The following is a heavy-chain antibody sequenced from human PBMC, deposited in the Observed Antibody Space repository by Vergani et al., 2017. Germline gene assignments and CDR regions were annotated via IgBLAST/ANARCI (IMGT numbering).Heavy chain of an antibody. CDR2: ISYDGSNK. V-gene: IGHV3-30*03. Sequence: QVQLVESGGGVVQPGRSLRLSCAASGFTFSSYGMHWVRQAPGKGLEWVAVISYDGSNKYYADSVKGRFTISRDNSKNTLYLQMNSLRAEDTAVYYCARDIVGDSYGYMDWGQGTLVTVSS. CDR1: GFTFSSYG. CDR3: ARDIVGDSYGYMD. J-gene: IGHJ4*02. D-gene: IGHD5-18*01.